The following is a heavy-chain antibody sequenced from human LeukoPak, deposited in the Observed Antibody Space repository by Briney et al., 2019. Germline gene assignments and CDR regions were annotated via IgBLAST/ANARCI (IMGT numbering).Heavy chain of an antibody. CDR2: IRYDGSNK. CDR3: ARTGGDYGGNPIDY. V-gene: IGHV3-30*02. D-gene: IGHD4-23*01. CDR1: GFTFSSYG. Sequence: PGGSLRLSCAASGFTFSSYGMHWVRQAPGKGLEWVAFIRYDGSNKYYADSVKGRFTISRDNSKNTLYLQMNSPRAEDTAVYYCARTGGDYGGNPIDYWGQGTLVTVSS. J-gene: IGHJ4*02.